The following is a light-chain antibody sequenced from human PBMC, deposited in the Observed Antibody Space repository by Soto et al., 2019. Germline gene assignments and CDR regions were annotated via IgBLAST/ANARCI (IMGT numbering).Light chain of an antibody. CDR3: QQSYNTPRT. CDR1: QTISTW. CDR2: DSS. V-gene: IGKV1-5*01. J-gene: IGKJ1*01. Sequence: DIQMTQSPSTLSASVGDRVTITCRASQTISTWMAWYQQKPGKAPKLLVYDSSTLQSGVASRFSGSGXXTDFTLTITRLQPEDFATYYCQQSYNTPRTFGQGTK.